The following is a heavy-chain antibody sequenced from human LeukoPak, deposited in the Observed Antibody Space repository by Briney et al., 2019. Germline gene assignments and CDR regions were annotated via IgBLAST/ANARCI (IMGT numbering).Heavy chain of an antibody. Sequence: GGSLRLSCAASGFTFSSYDMHWVRQATGKGLEWVSAIGTAGDTYYPGSVKGRFTISRENAKNSLYLQMNSLRAEDTAVYYCAKDRGRTFCGGDCYSKRHDYWGQGTLVTVSS. J-gene: IGHJ4*02. V-gene: IGHV3-13*01. D-gene: IGHD2-21*02. CDR2: IGTAGDT. CDR3: AKDRGRTFCGGDCYSKRHDY. CDR1: GFTFSSYD.